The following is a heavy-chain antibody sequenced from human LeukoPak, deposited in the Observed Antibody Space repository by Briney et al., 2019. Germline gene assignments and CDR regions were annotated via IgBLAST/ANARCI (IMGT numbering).Heavy chain of an antibody. D-gene: IGHD3-3*01. Sequence: ASVKVSCKVSGYTLTELSMHWVRQAPGKGLEWMGGFDPEDGETIYAQKFQGRVTMTEDTSTATAYMELSSLRSEDTAVYYCATPLDFWSGYYYWGQGTLVTVSS. J-gene: IGHJ4*02. CDR3: ATPLDFWSGYYY. V-gene: IGHV1-24*01. CDR1: GYTLTELS. CDR2: FDPEDGET.